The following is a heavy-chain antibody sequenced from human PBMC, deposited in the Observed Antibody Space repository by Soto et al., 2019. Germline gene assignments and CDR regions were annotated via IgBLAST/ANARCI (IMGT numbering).Heavy chain of an antibody. V-gene: IGHV3-23*01. CDR1: GFTFSSYA. CDR2: ISGSGGST. J-gene: IGHJ4*02. Sequence: PGGSLRLSCAASGFTFSSYAMSWVRQAPGKGLEWVSAISGSGGSTYYADSVKGRFTISRDNSKNTLYLQMNSLRAEDTAVYYCAKDLKTHSIVGATDFDYWGQGTLVTVSS. D-gene: IGHD1-26*01. CDR3: AKDLKTHSIVGATDFDY.